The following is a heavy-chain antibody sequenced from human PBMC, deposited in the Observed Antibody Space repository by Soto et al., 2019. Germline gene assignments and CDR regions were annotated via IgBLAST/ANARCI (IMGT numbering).Heavy chain of an antibody. CDR2: IYYTGST. V-gene: IGHV4-59*12. J-gene: IGHJ5*02. CDR3: ARSVFP. CDR1: GGSINNYY. Sequence: SETLSLTCTVSGGSINNYYWTWIRQSPGRGLEWIGYIYYTGSTYYNPSLKSRVTMSVDTSKNQFSLKLSSVTAADTAMYYCARSVFPWGQGTLVTVSS.